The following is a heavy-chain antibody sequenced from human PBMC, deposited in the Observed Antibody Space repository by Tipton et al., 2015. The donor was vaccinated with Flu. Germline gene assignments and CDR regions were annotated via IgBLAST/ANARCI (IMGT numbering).Heavy chain of an antibody. Sequence: TLSFTCTVSGGSIRNYYWSWLRQPAGKGREWIGRISHSGSTNYNVSLNGRVIMSVDPSKGQLSLRLSSATAADTAKYYCARDLRGYSGYTGGDAFDVWGQGTVVTVSS. CDR1: GGSIRNYY. CDR3: ARDLRGYSGYTGGDAFDV. J-gene: IGHJ3*01. D-gene: IGHD5-12*01. CDR2: ISHSGST. V-gene: IGHV4-4*07.